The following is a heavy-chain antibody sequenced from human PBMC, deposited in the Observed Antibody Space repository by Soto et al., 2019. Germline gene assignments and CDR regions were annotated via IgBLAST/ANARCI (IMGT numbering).Heavy chain of an antibody. J-gene: IGHJ6*02. D-gene: IGHD3-10*01. CDR2: ISYDGSNK. Sequence: QVQLVESGGGVVQPGRSLRLSCAASGFTFSSYAMHWVRQAPGKGLEWVAVISYDGSNKYYADSVKGRFTISRDNSKNTLYLQMNSLRAEDTAVYHCAGTMVRGVMYYYHGMDVWGQGTTVTVSS. V-gene: IGHV3-30-3*01. CDR1: GFTFSSYA. CDR3: AGTMVRGVMYYYHGMDV.